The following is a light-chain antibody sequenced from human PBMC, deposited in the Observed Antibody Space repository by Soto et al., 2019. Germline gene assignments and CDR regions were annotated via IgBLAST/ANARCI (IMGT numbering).Light chain of an antibody. Sequence: EIELTQSPGTPSLSPVERATLSCRVSQSVTRKYLAWYQQQPGQAPRLLIYGASNRAAGIPERFSGSGSGTDFTLIISSLELEDFAVYYCQQYGTSPITFGQGTRLEIK. CDR2: GAS. V-gene: IGKV3-20*01. CDR1: QSVTRKY. J-gene: IGKJ5*01. CDR3: QQYGTSPIT.